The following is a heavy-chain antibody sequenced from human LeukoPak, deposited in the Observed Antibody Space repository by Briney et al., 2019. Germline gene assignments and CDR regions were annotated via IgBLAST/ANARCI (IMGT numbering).Heavy chain of an antibody. J-gene: IGHJ2*01. CDR3: ARSVVTLYWYFDL. D-gene: IGHD4-23*01. Sequence: PSETLSLTCTVSGGSISNYYWSWIRQPPGKGLEWIGYIYYSGSTNYNPSLKSRVTISLDTSKNQFSLKLSSVTTADTAVYYCARSVVTLYWYFDLWGRGTLVTVSS. V-gene: IGHV4-59*01. CDR2: IYYSGST. CDR1: GGSISNYY.